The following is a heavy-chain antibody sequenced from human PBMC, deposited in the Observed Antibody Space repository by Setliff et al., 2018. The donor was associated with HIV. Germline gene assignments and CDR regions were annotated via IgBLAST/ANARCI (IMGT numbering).Heavy chain of an antibody. CDR2: IYTSGSS. D-gene: IGHD3-9*01. CDR3: ASYDILTGYYGHYFDY. Sequence: SETLSLTCSVSGGSISSYYWSWIRQPPGKGLEWIGYIYTSGSSNYNPSLKSRVTISVDTSKTQFSLKLSSVTAADTAVYYCASYDILTGYYGHYFDYWGQGTLVTVSS. J-gene: IGHJ4*02. V-gene: IGHV4-4*08. CDR1: GGSISSYY.